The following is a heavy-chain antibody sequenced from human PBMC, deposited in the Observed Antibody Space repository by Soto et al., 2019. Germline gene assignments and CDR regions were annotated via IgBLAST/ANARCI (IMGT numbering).Heavy chain of an antibody. J-gene: IGHJ3*02. CDR1: RFPFSTYG. CDR3: AKAWRYNYDTDAFDI. Sequence: PWGSLRLSCAAARFPFSTYGMHWVRQAPGKGLEWVAVISYDGGEKYYADSVKGRFTISRDNSKNTLDLQMDSLRTEDTAVYFCAKAWRYNYDTDAFDIWGQGTMVTVSS. CDR2: ISYDGGEK. D-gene: IGHD5-18*01. V-gene: IGHV3-30*18.